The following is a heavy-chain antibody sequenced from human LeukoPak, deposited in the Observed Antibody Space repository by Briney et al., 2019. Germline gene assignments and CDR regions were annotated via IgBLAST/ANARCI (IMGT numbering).Heavy chain of an antibody. J-gene: IGHJ4*02. CDR3: ARAPDYYDSSDYPFDY. Sequence: GGSLRLSCAASGFTFSSYWMSWVRQAPGKGLEWVSYISSSSSTIYYADSVKGRFTISRDNAKNSLYLQMNSLRAEDTAVYYCARAPDYYDSSDYPFDYWGQGTLVTVSS. D-gene: IGHD3-22*01. CDR2: ISSSSSTI. CDR1: GFTFSSYW. V-gene: IGHV3-48*04.